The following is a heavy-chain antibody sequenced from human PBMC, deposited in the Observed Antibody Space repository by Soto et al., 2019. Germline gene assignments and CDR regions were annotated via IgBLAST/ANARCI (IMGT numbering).Heavy chain of an antibody. Sequence: EVQLVQSGAEVKKPGESLKISCKGSGYSFTSYWIGWVRQMPGKGLEWMGIIYPGDSDTRYSPSFQGQVTISADKSISTAYLQWSSLKASDTAMYYCARLETLDGYPHYYYGMDVWGQGTTVTVSS. CDR1: GYSFTSYW. J-gene: IGHJ6*02. CDR2: IYPGDSDT. CDR3: ARLETLDGYPHYYYGMDV. V-gene: IGHV5-51*01. D-gene: IGHD5-12*01.